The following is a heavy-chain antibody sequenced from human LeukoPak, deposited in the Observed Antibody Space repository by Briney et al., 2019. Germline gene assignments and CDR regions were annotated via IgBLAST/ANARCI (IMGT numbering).Heavy chain of an antibody. D-gene: IGHD6-13*01. Sequence: PGGSLRLSCAASGFTFSSYAMHWVRQAPGKGLEWVAVISYDGSNKYYADSVKGRFTISRDNSKNTLYLQMNSLRAEDTAVYYCAREIAEAGYYYYYYGMDVWGKGTTVTVSS. CDR1: GFTFSSYA. V-gene: IGHV3-30*04. CDR2: ISYDGSNK. J-gene: IGHJ6*04. CDR3: AREIAEAGYYYYYYGMDV.